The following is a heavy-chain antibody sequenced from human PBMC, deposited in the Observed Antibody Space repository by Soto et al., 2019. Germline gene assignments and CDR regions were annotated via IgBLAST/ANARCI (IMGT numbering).Heavy chain of an antibody. V-gene: IGHV3-7*01. CDR1: GFTYSDYW. CDR2: MNPDGSQT. Sequence: GGSLRLSCVASGFTYSDYWMAWVRQVPGKGLEWVAYMNPDGSQTFYVDSVKGRFTISRDNAKNSLYLQISSLRVEDTAVYYCAREPRLLDYWGQGTQVTVSS. CDR3: AREPRLLDY. J-gene: IGHJ4*02. D-gene: IGHD2-21*02.